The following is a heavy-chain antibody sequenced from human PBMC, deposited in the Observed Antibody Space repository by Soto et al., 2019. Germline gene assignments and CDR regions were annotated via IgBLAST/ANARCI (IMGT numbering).Heavy chain of an antibody. CDR3: ARDPTDTPPGDYYYGMDV. CDR1: GFTFSSYA. V-gene: IGHV3-30-3*01. Sequence: SCKASGFTFSSYAMHWVRQAPGKGLEWVAVISYDGSNKYYADSVKGRFTFSRDNSKNTLYLQMNSLRAEDTAVYYCARDPTDTPPGDYYYGMDVWGQGTTVTVSS. D-gene: IGHD1-1*01. CDR2: ISYDGSNK. J-gene: IGHJ6*02.